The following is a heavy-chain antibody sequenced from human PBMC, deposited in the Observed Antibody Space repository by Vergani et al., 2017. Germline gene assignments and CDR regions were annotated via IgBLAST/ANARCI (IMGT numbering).Heavy chain of an antibody. V-gene: IGHV4-39*01. Sequence: QLHLQESGPGLVTPSETLSLTCTVSGGSITSSSYYWGWIRQPPGKGLEWIGNIYHSGRAYYNPSLKGRVTISVDKSKNQFSLEVTSVTAADTAIYFCARTESFILRYFHWALWVQGALVTVSS. CDR2: IYHSGRA. CDR1: GGSITSSSYY. J-gene: IGHJ4*02. CDR3: ARTESFILRYFHWAL. D-gene: IGHD3-9*01.